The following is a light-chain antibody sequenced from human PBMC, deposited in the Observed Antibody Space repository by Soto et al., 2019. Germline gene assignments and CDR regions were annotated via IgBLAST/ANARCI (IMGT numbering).Light chain of an antibody. J-gene: IGKJ5*01. CDR2: GAS. V-gene: IGKV3D-15*01. Sequence: ETLFSQSPSPLSLSPGERATLSCRASQSVSSSYLAGYQQRRGQAPRLLIYGASTRATGIPARFSGSGSGTEFTLSISSLQSEEFAVYYCQQYNNWPPITFGQGTRLEIK. CDR3: QQYNNWPPIT. CDR1: QSVSSSY.